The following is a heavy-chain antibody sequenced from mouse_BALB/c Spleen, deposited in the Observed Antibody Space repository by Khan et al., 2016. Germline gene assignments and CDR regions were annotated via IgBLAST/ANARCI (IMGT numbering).Heavy chain of an antibody. Sequence: EVELVESGGGLVQPGGSLKLSCAASGFTFSSHGMSWVRPTPAKRLELVATINSDGGSTYYPDRVKGRFTISRDNAKNTLSLQMSSLKSEDTAMYYCARMARTINCGQGTTRTVSS. CDR1: GFTFSSHG. J-gene: IGHJ2*01. CDR2: INSDGGST. CDR3: ARMARTIN. V-gene: IGHV5-6-3*01.